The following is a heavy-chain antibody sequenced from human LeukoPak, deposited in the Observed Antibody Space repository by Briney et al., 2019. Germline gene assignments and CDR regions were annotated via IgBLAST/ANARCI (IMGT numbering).Heavy chain of an antibody. CDR1: GFTFSSYS. D-gene: IGHD4/OR15-4a*01. Sequence: GGSLRLSCAASGFTFSSYSMNWVRQAPGKGPEWVSSISSSSSYIYYADSVKGRFTISRDNAKNSLYLQMNSLRAEDTAVYYCARDAGAAFDIWGQGTMVTVSS. CDR2: ISSSSSYI. CDR3: ARDAGAAFDI. V-gene: IGHV3-21*01. J-gene: IGHJ3*02.